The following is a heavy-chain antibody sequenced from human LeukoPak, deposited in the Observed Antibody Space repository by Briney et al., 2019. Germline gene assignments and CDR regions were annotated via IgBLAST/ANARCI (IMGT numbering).Heavy chain of an antibody. D-gene: IGHD3-9*01. J-gene: IGHJ1*01. V-gene: IGHV3-9*01. CDR1: GFTFDDYA. Sequence: SLRLSCAASGFTFDDYAMHWVRQAPGKGLEWVSGISWSSSTMGYADSVTGRFTISRDNAKKSLYLQMDSLRTEDTAFYYCAKSRSEYFDVGETFHHWGQGTLVTVSS. CDR3: AKSRSEYFDVGETFHH. CDR2: ISWSSSTM.